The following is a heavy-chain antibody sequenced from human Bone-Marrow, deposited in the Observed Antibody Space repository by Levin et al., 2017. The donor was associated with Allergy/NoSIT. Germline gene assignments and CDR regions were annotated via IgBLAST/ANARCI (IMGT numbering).Heavy chain of an antibody. J-gene: IGHJ4*02. CDR3: SRDRPFSDFDY. Sequence: GGSLRLSCAASGFSFNSHTMNWVRQAPGRGLEWISSIGASGDHSFYADSVKGRFTISRDNSKNMLYLQMNSLRAEDTALYYCSRDRPFSDFDYWDQGSMVTVSS. D-gene: IGHD2/OR15-2a*01. CDR2: IGASGDHS. CDR1: GFSFNSHT. V-gene: IGHV3-23*01.